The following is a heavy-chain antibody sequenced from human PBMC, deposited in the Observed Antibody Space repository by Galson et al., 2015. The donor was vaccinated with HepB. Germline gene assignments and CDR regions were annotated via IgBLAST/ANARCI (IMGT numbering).Heavy chain of an antibody. J-gene: IGHJ4*02. CDR1: GFTFSSYS. D-gene: IGHD5-18*01. V-gene: IGHV3-21*01. Sequence: SLRLSCAASGFTFSSYSMNWVRQAPGKGLEWVSSISSSSSYMYYADSVKGRFTVSRDNAKNSLYLQMNSLRAEDTAVYYCARGSGYSYVVDYWGQGTLVTVSS. CDR3: ARGSGYSYVVDY. CDR2: ISSSSSYM.